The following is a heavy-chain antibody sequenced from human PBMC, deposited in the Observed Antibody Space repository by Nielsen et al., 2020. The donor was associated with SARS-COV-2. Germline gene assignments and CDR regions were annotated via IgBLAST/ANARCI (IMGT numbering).Heavy chain of an antibody. CDR1: GDSVSSHDW. V-gene: IGHV4-4*02. CDR2: VSHSGST. Sequence: SETLSLTCAVSGDSVSSHDWWTWVRQSPGKGLEWIGEVSHSGSTNYNPSLESRVTLSMDKSKNQFSLRLTSVSAADTAVYFCARGDLVVVPSPLLGLGPIFYYFCLDVWAKGPRSPSP. D-gene: IGHD2-2*02. J-gene: IGHJ6*03. CDR3: ARGDLVVVPSPLLGLGPIFYYFCLDV.